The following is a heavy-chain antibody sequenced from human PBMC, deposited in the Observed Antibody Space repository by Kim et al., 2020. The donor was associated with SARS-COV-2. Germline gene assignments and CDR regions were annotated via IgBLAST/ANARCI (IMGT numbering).Heavy chain of an antibody. J-gene: IGHJ3*02. D-gene: IGHD6-6*01. CDR3: AGAFEYSTSDAFDI. V-gene: IGHV3-33*01. Sequence: AASGQGRFTTARDNSKNTVDLQMNSLRGEDTAVYYCAGAFEYSTSDAFDIWGQGTMVTVSS.